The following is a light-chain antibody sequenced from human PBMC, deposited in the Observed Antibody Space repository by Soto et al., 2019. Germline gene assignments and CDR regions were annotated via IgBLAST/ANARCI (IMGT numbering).Light chain of an antibody. CDR2: TAS. Sequence: DIEMTQSPSSLSASVGDRVIISCRASQGIRNDLGWYQQKPGRAPKRLIHTASSLQDGVPSRFSGSGSGTDFTLTISSLQPEDFATYYCIQHNTYPWTFGKGTKVEVK. J-gene: IGKJ1*01. CDR1: QGIRND. CDR3: IQHNTYPWT. V-gene: IGKV1-17*01.